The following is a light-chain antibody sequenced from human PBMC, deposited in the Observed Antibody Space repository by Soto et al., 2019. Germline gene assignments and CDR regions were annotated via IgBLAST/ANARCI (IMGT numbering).Light chain of an antibody. Sequence: DIQMTQSPSSLSASVGDRVTITCQASQDIRNYLNWYQQKPGKAPKLLIYDASNWETGVPSRFSGSGSGTDFTFTISSLQPEDIATYYCQQYDNLPRTFGQGTRLEIK. CDR3: QQYDNLPRT. CDR2: DAS. J-gene: IGKJ5*01. V-gene: IGKV1-33*01. CDR1: QDIRNY.